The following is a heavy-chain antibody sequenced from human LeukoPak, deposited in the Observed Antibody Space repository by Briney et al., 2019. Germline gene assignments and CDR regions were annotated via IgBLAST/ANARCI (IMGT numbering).Heavy chain of an antibody. CDR2: IYYSGST. D-gene: IGHD3-3*01. J-gene: IGHJ4*02. Sequence: SETLSLTCTVSGGSISSYYWSWIRQPPGKGLEWIGYIYYSGSTNYNPPLKSRVTISVDTSKNQFSLKLSSVTAADTAVYYCARAGGYDFWSGYPIWGQGTLVTVSS. CDR3: ARAGGYDFWSGYPI. V-gene: IGHV4-59*01. CDR1: GGSISSYY.